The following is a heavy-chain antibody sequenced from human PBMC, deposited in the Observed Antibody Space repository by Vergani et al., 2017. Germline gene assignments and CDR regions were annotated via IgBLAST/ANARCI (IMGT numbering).Heavy chain of an antibody. CDR1: GYTFTSYG. D-gene: IGHD2-21*01. J-gene: IGHJ4*02. CDR3: AREFGAYCGGDCYVYYFDY. Sequence: QVQLVQSGAEVKKPGASVKVSCKASGYTFTSYGISWVRQAPGQGLEWMGWISAYNGNTNYAQKLQGRVTMSTDTSTSTAYMVMRSLRSDDTAVYSGAREFGAYCGGDCYVYYFDYWGQGTLVTVSS. CDR2: ISAYNGNT. V-gene: IGHV1-18*01.